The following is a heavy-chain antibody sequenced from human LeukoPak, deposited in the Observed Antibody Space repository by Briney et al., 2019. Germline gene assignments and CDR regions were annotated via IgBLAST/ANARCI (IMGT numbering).Heavy chain of an antibody. CDR1: AFTFDDYT. CDR3: ARVAIRYFDWLLPYYYYMDV. Sequence: GGSLRLSCAASAFTFDDYTMHWVRQAPGKGLEWVSLITWDGGSTYYAGSVKGRFTISRDNAKNSLYLQMNSLRAEDTAVYYCARVAIRYFDWLLPYYYYMDVWGKGTTVTISS. CDR2: ITWDGGST. J-gene: IGHJ6*03. V-gene: IGHV3-43*01. D-gene: IGHD3-9*01.